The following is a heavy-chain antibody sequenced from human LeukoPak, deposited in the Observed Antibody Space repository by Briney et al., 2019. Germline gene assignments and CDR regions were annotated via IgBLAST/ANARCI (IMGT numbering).Heavy chain of an antibody. J-gene: IGHJ5*02. D-gene: IGHD6-19*01. Sequence: AGTLRLSCAAYGFTFSSCALSWVRQAPGKGLEWVSDINGSGGSTYYADSVKGRFTISRDNSKNRLYLQTNSLRAEHTAVYDCARDGPRTWDLIAVAVDFCDLWAQKPLDTV. CDR2: INGSGGST. CDR3: ARDGPRTWDLIAVAVDFCDL. CDR1: GFTFSSCA. V-gene: IGHV3-23*01.